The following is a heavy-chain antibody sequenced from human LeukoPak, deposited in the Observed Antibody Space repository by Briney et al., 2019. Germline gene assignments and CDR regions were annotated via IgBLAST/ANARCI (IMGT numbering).Heavy chain of an antibody. CDR2: IYYSGST. CDR3: ARGRGLHHHPEY. V-gene: IGHV4-31*03. CDR1: GGSISSSGYY. D-gene: IGHD4-17*01. Sequence: PSQTLSVTCTVSGGSISSSGYYCSWIRQHPGKGLEWIGYIYYSGSTYYNPSLKSRVTISVDTSKNQFSLKLSSVTAADTAVYYCARGRGLHHHPEYWGQGTLVTVSS. J-gene: IGHJ4*02.